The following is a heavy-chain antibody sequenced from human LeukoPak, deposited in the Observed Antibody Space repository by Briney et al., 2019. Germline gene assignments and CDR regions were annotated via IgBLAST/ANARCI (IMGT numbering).Heavy chain of an antibody. CDR3: ASRPSVRGVITEY. V-gene: IGHV3-30*04. CDR2: ISFDGVNT. D-gene: IGHD3-10*01. J-gene: IGHJ4*02. CDR1: GLTFSTYA. Sequence: GGSLRLSCAASGLTFSTYAIHWVRQAPGKGLEWVAVISFDGVNTFYADSVKGRFTISRDNSKNTLYRQMNSLRAEDTAVYYCASRPSVRGVITEYWGQGTLVTVSS.